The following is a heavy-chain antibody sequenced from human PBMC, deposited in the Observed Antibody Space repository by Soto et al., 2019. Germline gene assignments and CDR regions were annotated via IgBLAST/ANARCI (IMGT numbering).Heavy chain of an antibody. CDR3: AKDRFGSPAAPDY. CDR2: IYPGDSDT. J-gene: IGHJ4*02. CDR1: GYSFTSYW. V-gene: IGHV5-51*01. Sequence: GESLKISCKGSGYSFTSYWIGWVRQMPGKGLEWIGIIYPGDSDTRYSPSFQGQVTISADKSISTAYLQWNSLRAEDTAVYYCAKDRFGSPAAPDYWGQGTLVTVSS. D-gene: IGHD3-3*01.